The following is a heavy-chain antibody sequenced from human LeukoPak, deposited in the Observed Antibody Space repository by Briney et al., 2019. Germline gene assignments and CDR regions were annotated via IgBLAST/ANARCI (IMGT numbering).Heavy chain of an antibody. CDR3: ARDSDFWSGYPDYYYYGMDV. CDR1: GYTFTSYG. D-gene: IGHD3-3*01. V-gene: IGHV1-18*01. Sequence: ASVKVSCKASGYTFTSYGISWVRQAPGQGLEWMGWISAYNGNTNYAQKLQGRVTMTTDTSTSTAYMELRSLRSDDTAVYYCARDSDFWSGYPDYYYYGMDVWGQGTVVTVSS. CDR2: ISAYNGNT. J-gene: IGHJ6*02.